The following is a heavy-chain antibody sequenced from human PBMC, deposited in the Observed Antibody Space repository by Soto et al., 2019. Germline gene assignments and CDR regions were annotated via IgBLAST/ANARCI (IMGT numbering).Heavy chain of an antibody. D-gene: IGHD6-19*01. CDR2: ITSDGSST. V-gene: IGHV3-74*01. CDR1: GFTFSSYW. CDR3: AVAVAGPTAIGY. J-gene: IGHJ4*02. Sequence: EVQLVESGGGLVQPGGSVRLSCAASGFTFSSYWMHWVSQPPGKGLVWVSRITSDGSSTSYADSVKGRFTISSDNAKNTLYLQMNSLRAEDTAVYYCAVAVAGPTAIGYWGQGTLVTVSS.